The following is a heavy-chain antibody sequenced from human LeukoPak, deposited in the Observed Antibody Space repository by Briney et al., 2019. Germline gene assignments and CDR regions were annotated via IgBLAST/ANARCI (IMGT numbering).Heavy chain of an antibody. J-gene: IGHJ4*02. D-gene: IGHD3-10*01. CDR3: TTDLEPLWFGPDY. V-gene: IGHV3-15*07. CDR1: GFTFSNAW. CDR2: IKSKTDGGTT. Sequence: GGSLRLSCAASGFTFSNAWMNRVRQAPGKGLEWVGRIKSKTDGGTTDYAAPVKGRFTISRDDSKNTLYLQMNSLKTEDTAVYYCTTDLEPLWFGPDYWGQGTLVTVSS.